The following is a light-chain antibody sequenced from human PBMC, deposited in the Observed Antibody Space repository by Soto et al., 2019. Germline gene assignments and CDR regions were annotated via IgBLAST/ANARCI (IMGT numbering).Light chain of an antibody. V-gene: IGKV1-39*01. CDR3: QHSYSTPYT. CDR2: AAS. J-gene: IGKJ2*01. Sequence: DLQMTQSPSSLSASVGDRVTITCRASQSISTYLNWYQQKPGKAPKLLIYAASSLQSAVPSRFSGSGSGTDFTLTISSLQPEDFATYYCQHSYSTPYTFGQGTKVEIK. CDR1: QSISTY.